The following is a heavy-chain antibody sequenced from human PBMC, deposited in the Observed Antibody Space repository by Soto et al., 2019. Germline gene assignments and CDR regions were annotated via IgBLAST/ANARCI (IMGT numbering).Heavy chain of an antibody. CDR2: MNPNSGNT. D-gene: IGHD3-16*01. V-gene: IGHV1-8*01. Sequence: QVQLVQSGAEVKKPGASVKVSCKASGYTFTSYDINWVRQATGQGLEWMGWMNPNSGNTGYAQKFQGTVTMTSTTALSTAQRALSSLTSEDTGVYYCASEGVRGMDVWGQGTTVTVSS. CDR3: ASEGVRGMDV. J-gene: IGHJ6*02. CDR1: GYTFTSYD.